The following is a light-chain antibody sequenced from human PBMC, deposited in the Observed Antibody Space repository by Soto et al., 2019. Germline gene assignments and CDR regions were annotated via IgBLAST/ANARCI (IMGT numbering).Light chain of an antibody. V-gene: IGLV1-44*01. Sequence: QSVLTQPPSASGTPGQRVPISCSGSSSNIGSSYVYWFRQVPGTAPKLLIYANNQRPSGVPDRFSGSKSGTSASLAISGLQSEDEADYSCAAWDDSLNGPVFGGGTKLTVL. CDR3: AAWDDSLNGPV. CDR1: SSNIGSSY. J-gene: IGLJ2*01. CDR2: ANN.